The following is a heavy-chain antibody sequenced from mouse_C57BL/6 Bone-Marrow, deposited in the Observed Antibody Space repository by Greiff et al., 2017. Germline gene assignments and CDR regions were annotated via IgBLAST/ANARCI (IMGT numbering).Heavy chain of an antibody. J-gene: IGHJ3*01. V-gene: IGHV1-54*01. CDR3: ARGGLTYPWFAY. CDR1: GYAFTNYL. Sequence: VQLVESGAELVRPGTSVKVSCKASGYAFTNYLIEWVKQRPGQGLEWIGVINPGSGGTNYNEKFKGKATLTADKSSSTAYMQLSSLTSEDSAVYFCARGGLTYPWFAYWGQGTLVTVSA. CDR2: INPGSGGT. D-gene: IGHD3-1*01.